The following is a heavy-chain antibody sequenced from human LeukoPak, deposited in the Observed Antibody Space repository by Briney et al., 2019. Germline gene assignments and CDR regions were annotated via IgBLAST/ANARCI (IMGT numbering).Heavy chain of an antibody. CDR2: INPSGGST. CDR1: GYTFTSYY. J-gene: IGHJ4*02. Sequence: GASVKVSCKASGYTFTSYYMHWVRQAPGQGLEWMGIINPSGGSTGYAQKFQGRVTMTRDTSTSTVYMELSSLRSEDTAVYYCARDQGEMATITSSMSSDLDYWGQGTLVTVSS. V-gene: IGHV1-46*01. CDR3: ARDQGEMATITSSMSSDLDY. D-gene: IGHD5-24*01.